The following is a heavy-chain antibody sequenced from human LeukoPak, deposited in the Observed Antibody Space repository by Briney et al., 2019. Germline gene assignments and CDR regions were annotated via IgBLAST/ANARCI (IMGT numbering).Heavy chain of an antibody. CDR3: ARDPGQQLPFGYFDY. J-gene: IGHJ4*02. CDR1: GGSISSYY. CDR2: IYYSGST. V-gene: IGHV4-59*01. D-gene: IGHD6-13*01. Sequence: TSETLSLTCTVSGGSISSYYWSWIRQPPGKGLEWIGYIYYSGSTNYNPSLKSRVTISVDTSKNQFSLKLSSVTAADTAVYYCARDPGQQLPFGYFDYWGQGTLVTASS.